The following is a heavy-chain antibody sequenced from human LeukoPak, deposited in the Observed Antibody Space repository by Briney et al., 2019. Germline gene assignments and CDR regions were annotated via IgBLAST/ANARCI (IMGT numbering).Heavy chain of an antibody. CDR2: ISTSSDQR. V-gene: IGHV1-18*01. Sequence: GASVKVSCKASGYTFTSFGIAWVRQAPGQGLEWVGWISTSSDQRRYAHMLQDRVTMTTDTSTSTAYMELRNLRSDDAGVYYCARDTNRQRDYWGQGTLVTVSS. D-gene: IGHD6-25*01. CDR3: ARDTNRQRDY. J-gene: IGHJ4*02. CDR1: GYTFTSFG.